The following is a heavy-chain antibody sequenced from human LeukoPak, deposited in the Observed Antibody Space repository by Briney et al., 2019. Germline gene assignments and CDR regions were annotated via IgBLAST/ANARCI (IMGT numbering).Heavy chain of an antibody. CDR1: GFTFSTYA. CDR3: ARALAS. CDR2: ISYDVSHR. Sequence: SGGSLRLSCAASGFTFSTYALHWVRQAPGKGLEWVAIISYDVSHRYYADSVKGRFTISRDNAKDTVYLQMNSLRAEDTAVYYCARALASWGQGTLVTVSS. D-gene: IGHD3-3*02. J-gene: IGHJ4*02. V-gene: IGHV3-30*03.